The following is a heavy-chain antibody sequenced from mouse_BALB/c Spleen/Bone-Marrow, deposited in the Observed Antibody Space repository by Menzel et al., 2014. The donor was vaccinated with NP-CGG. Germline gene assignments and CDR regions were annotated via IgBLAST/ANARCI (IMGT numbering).Heavy chain of an antibody. CDR2: ISDGGSYT. CDR1: GFTFSDYY. CDR3: AREYGTSYDYYFDV. Sequence: EVKLMESGGGLVKPGGSLKLSCAASGFTFSDYYMYWVRQTPEKRLEWVATISDGGSYTYYPDSVKGRFTVSKDNAKNNLFLQMSSLKSEDTAVYYCAREYGTSYDYYFDVWGAGTTVTGSS. J-gene: IGHJ1*01. D-gene: IGHD1-1*01. V-gene: IGHV5-4*02.